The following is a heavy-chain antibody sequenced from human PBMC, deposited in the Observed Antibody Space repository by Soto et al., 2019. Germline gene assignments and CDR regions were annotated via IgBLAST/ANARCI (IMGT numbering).Heavy chain of an antibody. CDR3: ARDRWFGDSWVFDY. CDR1: GFTFSSYG. Sequence: GGSLRLSCAASGFTFSSYGMHWVRQAPGKGLEWVAVIWYDGSNKYYADSVKGRFTISRDNSKNTLYLQMNSLRAEDTAVYYCARDRWFGDSWVFDYWGQGTLVTVSS. D-gene: IGHD3-10*01. V-gene: IGHV3-33*01. CDR2: IWYDGSNK. J-gene: IGHJ4*02.